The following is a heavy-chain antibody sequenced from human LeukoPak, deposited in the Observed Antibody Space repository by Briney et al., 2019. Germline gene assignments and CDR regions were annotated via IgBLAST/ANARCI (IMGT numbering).Heavy chain of an antibody. D-gene: IGHD7-27*01. J-gene: IGHJ3*02. Sequence: GGSLRLSCAASGFTFSSYGMHWVRQAPGKGLEWVAVIWYDGSNKYYADSVKGRFTISRDNSKNTLYLQMNSLRAEDTAVYYCARDQFGTGDRRDAFDIWGQGTMVAVSS. CDR2: IWYDGSNK. V-gene: IGHV3-33*01. CDR1: GFTFSSYG. CDR3: ARDQFGTGDRRDAFDI.